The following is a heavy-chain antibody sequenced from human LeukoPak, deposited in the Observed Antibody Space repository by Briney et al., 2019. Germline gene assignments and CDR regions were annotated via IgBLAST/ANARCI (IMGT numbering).Heavy chain of an antibody. J-gene: IGHJ6*03. Sequence: PSETLSLTCTVSGYSISSGYYWGWIRQPPGKGLEWIGSIYHSASTYYNPSLKSRVTISVDTSKNQFSLKLSSVTAADTAVYYCARLAVGYYYMDVWGKGTTVTVSS. CDR3: ARLAVGYYYMDV. D-gene: IGHD6-19*01. V-gene: IGHV4-38-2*02. CDR2: IYHSAST. CDR1: GYSISSGYY.